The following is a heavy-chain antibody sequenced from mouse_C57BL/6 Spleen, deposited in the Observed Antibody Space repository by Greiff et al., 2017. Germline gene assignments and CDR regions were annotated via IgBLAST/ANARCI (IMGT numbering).Heavy chain of an antibody. CDR1: GYTFTSYW. CDR3: ARPPNSDGTGAMDY. CDR2: IDPNSGGT. Sequence: QVQLQQPGAELVKPGASVKLSCKASGYTFTSYWMHWVKQRPGRGLEWIGRIDPNSGGTKYNEKFKSKATLTVDKPSSTAYMQLRTLTSEDSAVYYCARPPNSDGTGAMDYWGQGTSVTLSS. J-gene: IGHJ4*01. D-gene: IGHD4-1*01. V-gene: IGHV1-72*01.